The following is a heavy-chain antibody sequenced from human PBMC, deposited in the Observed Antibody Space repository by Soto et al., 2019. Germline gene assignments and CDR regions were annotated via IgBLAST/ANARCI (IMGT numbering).Heavy chain of an antibody. J-gene: IGHJ4*02. CDR1: GGSISSGGYY. Sequence: SETLSLTCTVSGGSISSGGYYWSWIRQHPGKGLEWIGYIYYSGSTYYNPSLKSRVTISVDTSKNQFSLKLSSVTAADTAVYYCARWDYDILTGFDYWGQGTLVTFSS. CDR3: ARWDYDILTGFDY. V-gene: IGHV4-31*03. CDR2: IYYSGST. D-gene: IGHD3-9*01.